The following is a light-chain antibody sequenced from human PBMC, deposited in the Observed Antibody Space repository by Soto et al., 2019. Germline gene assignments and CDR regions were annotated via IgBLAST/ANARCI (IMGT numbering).Light chain of an antibody. J-gene: IGLJ1*01. CDR3: RSLAVSNIYV. Sequence: QDVLAQPAYVPSSAGQSITIACTGTSSDVGGFNYVSWYQQHPGRAPKVLIYEVNKRPSGVPDRFSGSKSGSTASLTVSGLQAVDEAAYYSRSLAVSNIYVLGTWT. CDR2: EVN. V-gene: IGLV2-8*01. CDR1: SSDVGGFNY.